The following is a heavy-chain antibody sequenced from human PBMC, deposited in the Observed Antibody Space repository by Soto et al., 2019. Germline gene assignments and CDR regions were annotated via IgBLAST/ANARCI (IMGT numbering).Heavy chain of an antibody. V-gene: IGHV3-11*06. D-gene: IGHD6-13*01. CDR1: GFTFSDYY. J-gene: IGHJ4*02. CDR3: ARLRASSWYMGGYLDY. CDR2: IVSSSAYT. Sequence: PGGSLRLSCAASGFTFSDYYMSWIRQAPGKGLEWVSYIVSSSAYTNYADSVKGRFTISRDNAKNSLYLEMNSLRAEDTAVYYCARLRASSWYMGGYLDYWRQGTLVTVS.